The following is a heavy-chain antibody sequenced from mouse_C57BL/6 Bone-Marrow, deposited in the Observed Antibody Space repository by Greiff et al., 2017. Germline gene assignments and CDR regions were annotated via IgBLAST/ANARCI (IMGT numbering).Heavy chain of an antibody. Sequence: DVMLVESGEGLVKPGGSLKLSCAASGFTFSSYAMSWVRQTPEKRLEWVAYISSGGDYIYYADTVQGRFTISRDTARNTLYLQMSSLKSEDTAMYYCTREGNSNPYAMDYWGQGTSVTVSS. V-gene: IGHV5-9-1*02. J-gene: IGHJ4*01. CDR3: TREGNSNPYAMDY. D-gene: IGHD2-5*01. CDR1: GFTFSSYA. CDR2: ISSGGDYI.